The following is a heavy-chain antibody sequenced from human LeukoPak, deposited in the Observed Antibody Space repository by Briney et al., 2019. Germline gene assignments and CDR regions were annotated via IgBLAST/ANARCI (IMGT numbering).Heavy chain of an antibody. J-gene: IGHJ3*02. CDR3: ARDLGITGTPDAFDI. Sequence: SETLFLTCTVSGGSISSGDYYWSWIRQPPGKGLEWIGYIYYSGSTYYNPSLKSRVTISVDTSKKQFSLKLSSVTAADTAVYYCARDLGITGTPDAFDIWGQGTMVTVSS. CDR1: GGSISSGDYY. D-gene: IGHD1-20*01. V-gene: IGHV4-30-4*08. CDR2: IYYSGST.